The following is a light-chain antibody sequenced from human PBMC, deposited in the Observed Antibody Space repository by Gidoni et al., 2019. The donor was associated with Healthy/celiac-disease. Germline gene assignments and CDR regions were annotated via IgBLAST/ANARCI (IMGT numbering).Light chain of an antibody. Sequence: DIQMTQSPSTLSASVGDRVTIPCRASQSINNWLAWYQQKPGKAPKLLIYKASSLESGVPSRFSGSGSATEFTLTISSLQPDDFATYYCQQYNSFSRGTFGQGTEVEIK. J-gene: IGKJ1*01. V-gene: IGKV1-5*03. CDR3: QQYNSFSRGT. CDR1: QSINNW. CDR2: KAS.